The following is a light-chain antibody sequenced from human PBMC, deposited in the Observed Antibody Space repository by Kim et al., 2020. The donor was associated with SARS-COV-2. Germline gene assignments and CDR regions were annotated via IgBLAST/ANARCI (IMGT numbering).Light chain of an antibody. CDR3: HQTSRLPIT. CDR2: YAS. Sequence: VTQKEKVAITCRASQNIDNDLHWYQQRPDQSPNLLIKYASQSLSGVPSRFRGSGSGTDFTLTIDSLEPEDVATYFCHQTSRLPITFGQGTRLEIK. J-gene: IGKJ5*01. V-gene: IGKV6-21*01. CDR1: QNIDND.